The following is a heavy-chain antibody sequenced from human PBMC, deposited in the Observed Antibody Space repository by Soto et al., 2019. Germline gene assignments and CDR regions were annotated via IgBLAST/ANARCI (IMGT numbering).Heavy chain of an antibody. D-gene: IGHD6-6*01. J-gene: IGHJ4*02. CDR2: IYYSGST. CDR1: GGSISSSSYY. CDR3: ARQAARPHVSHSIDY. Sequence: PSETLSLTCTVSGGSISSSSYYWGWIRQPPGKGLEWIGSIYYSGSTYYNPSLKSRVTISVDTSKNQLSLKLSSVTAADTAVYYCARQAARPHVSHSIDYWGQGTLVTVSS. V-gene: IGHV4-39*01.